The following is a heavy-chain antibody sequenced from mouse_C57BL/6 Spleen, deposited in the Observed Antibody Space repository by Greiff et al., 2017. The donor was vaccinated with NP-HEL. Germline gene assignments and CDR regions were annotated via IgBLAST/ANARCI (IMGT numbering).Heavy chain of an antibody. D-gene: IGHD2-3*01. V-gene: IGHV1-81*01. Sequence: QVQLQQSGAELARPGASVKLSCKASGYTFTSYGISWVKQRTGQGLEWIGEIYPRSGNTYYNEKFKGKATLTADKSSSTAYMELRSLTSEDSAVYFCARGGDGYLYYYAMDYWGQGTSVTVSS. CDR1: GYTFTSYG. CDR2: IYPRSGNT. CDR3: ARGGDGYLYYYAMDY. J-gene: IGHJ4*01.